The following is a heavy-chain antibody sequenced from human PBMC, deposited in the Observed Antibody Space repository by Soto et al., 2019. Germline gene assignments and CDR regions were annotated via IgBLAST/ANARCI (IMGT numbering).Heavy chain of an antibody. V-gene: IGHV3-11*04. D-gene: IGHD3-3*01. J-gene: IGHJ5*02. CDR1: GFTFTDYY. Sequence: GGSLRLSCAASGFTFTDYYMSWIRQAPGKGLEWVSYISSSGSTIYYADSVKGRFTISRDNAKNSLYLQMNSLRDEDTAVYYCARESRFLEWLSLNWFDPWGQGTLVTVSS. CDR3: ARESRFLEWLSLNWFDP. CDR2: ISSSGSTI.